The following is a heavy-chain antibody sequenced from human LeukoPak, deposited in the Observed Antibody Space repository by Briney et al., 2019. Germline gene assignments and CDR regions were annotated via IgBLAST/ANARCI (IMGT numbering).Heavy chain of an antibody. V-gene: IGHV4-39*07. CDR3: TRVSGKGYCSGGRCYWWFDP. Sequence: SETLSLTCTVSDGSISNRNYYWGRIRQPPGMGLEWIGSIYYSGSTYYNPSLKSRVTISVDTSKNQFSLNLSSVTAADTAVYYCTRVSGKGYCSGGRCYWWFDPWGQGTLVTVSS. CDR1: DGSISNRNYY. J-gene: IGHJ5*02. CDR2: IYYSGST. D-gene: IGHD2-15*01.